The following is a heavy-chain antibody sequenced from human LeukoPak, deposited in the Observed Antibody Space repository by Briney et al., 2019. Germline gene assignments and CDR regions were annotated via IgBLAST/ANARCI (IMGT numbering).Heavy chain of an antibody. CDR1: GDXVSSSTSV. D-gene: IGHD2-21*02. J-gene: IGHJ4*02. CDR2: TYYRSKWKT. CDR3: AREGAGAETAFDY. V-gene: IGHV6-1*01. Sequence: SQTLSLTCDISGDXVSSSTSVWNWIRQSPSRGLEWLGRTYYRSKWKTDYALSVRSRIRITPDTSRNQFSLQLNSVTPGDTAVYYCAREGAGAETAFDYWGQGTLVTVSS.